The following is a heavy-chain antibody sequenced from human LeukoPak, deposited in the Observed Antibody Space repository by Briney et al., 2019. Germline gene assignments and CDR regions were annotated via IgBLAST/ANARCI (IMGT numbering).Heavy chain of an antibody. D-gene: IGHD6-25*01. CDR3: ARFAAGGSYYYYMDV. CDR2: IGTSSTTI. J-gene: IGHJ6*03. V-gene: IGHV3-48*01. CDR1: GLTFSSYW. Sequence: PGGSLRLSCAVSGLTFSSYWMHWVRQPPGKGLEWVSNIGTSSTTIYYADSVKGRFTISRDNAKNSLYLQMNSLRADDTAVYYCARFAAGGSYYYYMDVWGKGTTVTVSS.